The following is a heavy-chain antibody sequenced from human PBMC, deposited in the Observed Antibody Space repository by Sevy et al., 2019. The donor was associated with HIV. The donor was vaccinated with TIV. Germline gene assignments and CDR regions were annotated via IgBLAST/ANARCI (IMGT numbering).Heavy chain of an antibody. CDR1: GFSFSSYG. CDR3: TRGYGSGTGKSSGH. D-gene: IGHD3-10*01. CDR2: ISSGSSTI. J-gene: IGHJ4*02. V-gene: IGHV3-48*01. Sequence: GGSLRLSCVASGFSFSSYGMHWVRQAPGKGLEWISYISSGSSTIYYADSVKGRFTISRDNAKDSVYLQMNSLRADDTAVYYCTRGYGSGTGKSSGHWGRGTLVTVSS.